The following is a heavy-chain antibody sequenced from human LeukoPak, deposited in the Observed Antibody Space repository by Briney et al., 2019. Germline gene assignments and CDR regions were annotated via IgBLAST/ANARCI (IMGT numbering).Heavy chain of an antibody. J-gene: IGHJ6*02. CDR2: IYPGDSDT. Sequence: GESLKISCEGSGYSFTTYWIGWVRQMPGKGLEWMGIIYPGDSDTRYSPSFQGQVTISADRSISTAYLQWSSLKASDTAMYYCARQGGGSIVEEGMDVWGQGTTVTVSS. V-gene: IGHV5-51*01. CDR1: GYSFTTYW. D-gene: IGHD2-15*01. CDR3: ARQGGGSIVEEGMDV.